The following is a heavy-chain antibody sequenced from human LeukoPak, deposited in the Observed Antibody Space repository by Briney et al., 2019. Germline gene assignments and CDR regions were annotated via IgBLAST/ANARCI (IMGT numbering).Heavy chain of an antibody. CDR2: ISYDGST. CDR1: GDSINVYY. J-gene: IGHJ4*02. V-gene: IGHV4-59*08. D-gene: IGHD3-10*01. CDR3: ARVPDGSGSVDY. Sequence: SETLSLTCSVSGDSINVYYWSWIRQTPGKGLEWIGYISYDGSTNYNPSLKSRITISLDTSKNQFSLKLRSVTAADTAVYYCARVPDGSGSVDYWGQGTLVTVSS.